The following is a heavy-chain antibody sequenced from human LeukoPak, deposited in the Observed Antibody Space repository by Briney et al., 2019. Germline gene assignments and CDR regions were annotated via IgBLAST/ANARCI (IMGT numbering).Heavy chain of an antibody. J-gene: IGHJ3*02. CDR2: INHSGST. V-gene: IGHV4-34*01. CDR3: ARHIGAFDI. D-gene: IGHD2-21*01. Sequence: PSETLSLTCAVYGGSFSGYYWSWIRQPPGKGLEWIGEINHSGSTNYNPSLKSRVTISVDTSKNQFSLKLGSVTAADTALYYCARHIGAFDIWGQGTMVTVSS. CDR1: GGSFSGYY.